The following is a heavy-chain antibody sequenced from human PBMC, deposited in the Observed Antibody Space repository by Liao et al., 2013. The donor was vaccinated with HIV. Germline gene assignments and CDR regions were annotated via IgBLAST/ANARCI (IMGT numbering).Heavy chain of an antibody. Sequence: QVQLQESGPGLVKPSQTLSLTCTVSGGSISSGSYYWSWIRQPAGKGLEWIGRIHTSGSTNYNASLKSRVTISEDTSKNQFSLKVSSVTAADTALYYCARHDYINYNRYFDVWGRGTPVTVSS. CDR1: GGSISSGSYY. CDR2: IHTSGST. D-gene: IGHD4-11*01. V-gene: IGHV4-61*02. CDR3: ARHDYINYNRYFDV. J-gene: IGHJ2*01.